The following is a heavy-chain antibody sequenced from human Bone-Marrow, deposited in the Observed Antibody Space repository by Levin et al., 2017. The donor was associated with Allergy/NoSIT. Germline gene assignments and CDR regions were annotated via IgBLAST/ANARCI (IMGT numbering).Heavy chain of an antibody. J-gene: IGHJ4*02. D-gene: IGHD4-11*01. V-gene: IGHV3-74*01. CDR1: GFTFSSHW. CDR3: ARAAIADSNYGGY. CDR2: INSDGSST. Sequence: GGSLRLSCAASGFTFSSHWMHWVRQAPGKGLVWVARINSDGSSTSYADSVKGRFTISRDNAKNTLYLEMNSLRAEDTAMYYCARAAIADSNYGGYWGQGTLVTVSS.